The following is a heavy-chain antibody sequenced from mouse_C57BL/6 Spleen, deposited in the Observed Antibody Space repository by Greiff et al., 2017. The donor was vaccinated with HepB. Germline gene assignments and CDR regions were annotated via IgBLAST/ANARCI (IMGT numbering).Heavy chain of an antibody. Sequence: EVQLVESGGGLVKPGGSLKLSCAASGFTFSSYAMSWVRQTPEKRLEWVATISDGGSYTYYPDNVKGRFTISRDNAKNNLYLQMSHLKSEDTAMYYCAREPYDYDEYFDVWGTGTTFTVSS. CDR3: AREPYDYDEYFDV. V-gene: IGHV5-4*01. CDR2: ISDGGSYT. CDR1: GFTFSSYA. J-gene: IGHJ1*03. D-gene: IGHD2-4*01.